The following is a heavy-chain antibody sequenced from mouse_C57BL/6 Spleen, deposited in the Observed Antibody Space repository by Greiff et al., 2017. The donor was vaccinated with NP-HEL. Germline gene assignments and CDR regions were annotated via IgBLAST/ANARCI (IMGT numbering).Heavy chain of an antibody. CDR2: INPNNGGT. J-gene: IGHJ2*01. CDR1: GYTFTDYN. CDR3: ARSDYYGSIYFDY. Sequence: VQLQQSGPELVKPGASVKIPCKASGYTFTDYNMDWVKQSHGKSLEWIGDINPNNGGTIYNQKFKGKATLTVDKSSSTAYMELRSLTSEDTAVYYCARSDYYGSIYFDYWGQGTTLTVSS. D-gene: IGHD1-1*01. V-gene: IGHV1-18*01.